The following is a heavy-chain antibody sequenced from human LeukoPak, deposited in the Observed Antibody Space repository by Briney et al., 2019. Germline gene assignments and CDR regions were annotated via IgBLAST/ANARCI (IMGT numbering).Heavy chain of an antibody. J-gene: IGHJ3*01. CDR2: MYPGNSDT. Sequence: GESLKISCKGSGYSFATYWIGWVRPKPGKGLEWMANMYPGNSDTRGSPSYQGQVTFSADKFITTAYLQWSSLKASDTAMYYCARLQQDEFDVWGQGTMVTVFS. CDR1: GYSFATYW. CDR3: ARLQQDEFDV. V-gene: IGHV5-51*01. D-gene: IGHD6-13*01.